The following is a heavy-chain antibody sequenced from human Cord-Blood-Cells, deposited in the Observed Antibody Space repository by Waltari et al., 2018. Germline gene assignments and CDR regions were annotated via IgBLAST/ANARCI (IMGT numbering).Heavy chain of an antibody. J-gene: IGHJ5*02. Sequence: QLQLQESGPGLVKPSETLSLTCTVSGGSISSSSYYWGWLRPPPGKGLEWIGSIYYSGSTYYNPSLKSRVTISVDTSKNQFSLKLSSVTAADTAVYYCARRLQYMYVPYNWFDPWGQGTLVTVSS. CDR2: IYYSGST. CDR3: ARRLQYMYVPYNWFDP. D-gene: IGHD2-8*01. V-gene: IGHV4-39*01. CDR1: GGSISSSSYY.